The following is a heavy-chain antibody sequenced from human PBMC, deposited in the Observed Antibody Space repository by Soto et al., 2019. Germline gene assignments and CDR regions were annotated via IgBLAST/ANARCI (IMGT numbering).Heavy chain of an antibody. CDR2: INNDGSST. V-gene: IGHV3-74*01. CDR1: GFTFSSFL. J-gene: IGHJ6*02. Sequence: PLGVLRLSCAASGFTFSSFLMHWVRQAPGKGLVWVSRINNDGSSTAYADSVKGRFTISRDNAKSTLYLQVTSLRAEDTAVYYCARDPLIGNTDYGLDVWGQGTTVTVSS. CDR3: ARDPLIGNTDYGLDV. D-gene: IGHD2-21*01.